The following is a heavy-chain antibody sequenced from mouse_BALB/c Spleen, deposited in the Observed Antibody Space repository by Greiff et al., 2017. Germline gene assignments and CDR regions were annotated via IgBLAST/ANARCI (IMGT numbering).Heavy chain of an antibody. CDR3: TRERYDYAMDY. V-gene: IGHV1S22*01. Sequence: LQQPGSELVRPGASVKLSCKASGYTFTSYWMHWVKQRHGQGLEWIGNIYPGSGSTNYDEKFKSKGTLTVDTSSSTAYMHLSSLTSEDSAVYYCTRERYDYAMDYWGQGTSVTVSS. CDR2: IYPGSGST. D-gene: IGHD2-14*01. J-gene: IGHJ4*01. CDR1: GYTFTSYW.